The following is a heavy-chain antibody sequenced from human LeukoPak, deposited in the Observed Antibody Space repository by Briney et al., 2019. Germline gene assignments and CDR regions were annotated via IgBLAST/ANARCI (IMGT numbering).Heavy chain of an antibody. CDR3: TRHPAAAAGRYYYYYMDV. CDR1: GFTFSNYA. CDR2: ISGSDGST. Sequence: GGSLRLSCAASGFTFSNYAMSWVRQAPGKGLEWVSGISGSDGSTYYADSVKGRFTISRENSKNTLYLQMNSLRAEDTAVYYCTRHPAAAAGRYYYYYMDVWGKGTTVTVSS. J-gene: IGHJ6*03. D-gene: IGHD6-13*01. V-gene: IGHV3-23*01.